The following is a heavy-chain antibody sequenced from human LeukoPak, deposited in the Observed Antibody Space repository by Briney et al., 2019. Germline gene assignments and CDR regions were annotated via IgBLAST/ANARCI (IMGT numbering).Heavy chain of an antibody. CDR1: GGSISSGSYY. CDR2: IYYSGST. J-gene: IGHJ5*02. V-gene: IGHV4-61*10. Sequence: SETLSLTCTVSGGSISSGSYYWSWIRQPAGKGLEWIGYIYYSGSTNYNPSLKSRVTISVDTSKNQFSLKLSSVTAADTAVYYCARGRMVRGVITPRSFDPWGQGTLVTVSS. CDR3: ARGRMVRGVITPRSFDP. D-gene: IGHD3-10*01.